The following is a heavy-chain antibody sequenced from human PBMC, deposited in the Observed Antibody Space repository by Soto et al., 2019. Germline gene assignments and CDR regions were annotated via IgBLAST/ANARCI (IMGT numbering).Heavy chain of an antibody. V-gene: IGHV4-39*01. CDR3: GRVMIGTSRHTDSDY. J-gene: IGHJ4*02. CDR2: IDYNGVT. D-gene: IGHD2-2*01. Sequence: SETLSLTCSLSGASISSRDYYWGWIRQTPGKGLEWIGNIDYNGVTYYNPSLKSRVTVSQDTSKNQFSLKVASVTASDTAIYYCGRVMIGTSRHTDSDYWGQGTQVTVSS. CDR1: GASISSRDYY.